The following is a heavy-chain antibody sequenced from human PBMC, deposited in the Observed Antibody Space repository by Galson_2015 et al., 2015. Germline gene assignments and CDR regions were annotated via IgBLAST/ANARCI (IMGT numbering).Heavy chain of an antibody. V-gene: IGHV6-1*01. J-gene: IGHJ4*02. CDR1: GDSVSSNSVI. CDR3: VKAPAGTYGIFQY. Sequence: CAISGDSVSSNSVIWHWIRQSPSRGLEWLGRTYYRSKWYIDYAASVNSRITINQDTSKNQFSLQLNSVTPEDTAVYYCVKAPAGTYGIFQYWRQGTLVTVSS. CDR2: TYYRSKWYI. D-gene: IGHD1-26*01.